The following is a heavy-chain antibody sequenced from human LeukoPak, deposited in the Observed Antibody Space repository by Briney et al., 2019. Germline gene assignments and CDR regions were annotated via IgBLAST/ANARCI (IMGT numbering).Heavy chain of an antibody. V-gene: IGHV3-21*01. Sequence: GGSLRLSCAASGFTFSSYSMNWVRQAPGKGLEWVSSISSSSSYIYYADSVKGRFTISRDNAKNSLFLQMNSLRAEDTAIYYCARRYCTNTNCYAFDYWGQGTLVTVSS. CDR1: GFTFSSYS. CDR3: ARRYCTNTNCYAFDY. D-gene: IGHD2-2*01. J-gene: IGHJ4*02. CDR2: ISSSSSYI.